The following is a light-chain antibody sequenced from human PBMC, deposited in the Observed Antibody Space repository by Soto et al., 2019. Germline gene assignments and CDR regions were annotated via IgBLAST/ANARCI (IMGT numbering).Light chain of an antibody. CDR3: QQYGSSPS. J-gene: IGKJ1*01. Sequence: EIVLTQSPGTLCLSPGGRATLACRASQSVSSSYLAWYQQKPGQAPRLLIYGASSRATGIPDRFSGSGSGTDFTLTISRLEPEDFAVYYCQQYGSSPSFGQGTKVDIK. CDR2: GAS. CDR1: QSVSSSY. V-gene: IGKV3-20*01.